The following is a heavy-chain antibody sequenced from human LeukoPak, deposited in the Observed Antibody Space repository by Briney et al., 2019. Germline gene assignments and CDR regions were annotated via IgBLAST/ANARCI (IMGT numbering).Heavy chain of an antibody. J-gene: IGHJ4*02. Sequence: GGSLRLSWAASGFTFSNYAMGWVRLAPGKGLEWVSTISGSGDSTYYADSVKDRFAIFRDNSKSTLHLQMNSLRAEDTAVYYCAKHTWGSTASFDYWGQGTLVTVSS. CDR1: GFTFSNYA. V-gene: IGHV3-23*01. CDR2: ISGSGDST. D-gene: IGHD1-26*01. CDR3: AKHTWGSTASFDY.